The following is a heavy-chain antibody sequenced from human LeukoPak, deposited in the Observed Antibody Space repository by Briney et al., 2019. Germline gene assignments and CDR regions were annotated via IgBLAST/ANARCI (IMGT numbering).Heavy chain of an antibody. CDR1: GGSISSGGYY. J-gene: IGHJ5*02. Sequence: SQTLSLTCTVSGGSISSGGYYWSWIRQHPGKGLEWIGYIYYSGSTYYNPSLKSRVTISVDTSKNQFSLKLSSVTAADTAVYYCARGGYYGGWFDPWGQGTLVTVSP. D-gene: IGHD4-23*01. CDR3: ARGGYYGGWFDP. V-gene: IGHV4-31*03. CDR2: IYYSGST.